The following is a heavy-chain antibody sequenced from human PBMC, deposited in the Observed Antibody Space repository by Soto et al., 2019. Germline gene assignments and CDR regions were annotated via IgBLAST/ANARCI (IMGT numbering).Heavy chain of an antibody. V-gene: IGHV1-18*01. CDR2: ISAYNGNT. CDR3: AREGYCSSTSCYEYYYYYGMDV. D-gene: IGHD2-2*01. J-gene: IGHJ6*02. CDR1: GYTFTSYG. Sequence: QVQLVQSGAEVKKPGASAKVSCKASGYTFTSYGISWVRQAPGQGLEWMGWISAYNGNTNYAQKLQGRVTMTTDTSTSTAYMELRSLRSDDTAVYYCAREGYCSSTSCYEYYYYYGMDVWGQGTTVTVSS.